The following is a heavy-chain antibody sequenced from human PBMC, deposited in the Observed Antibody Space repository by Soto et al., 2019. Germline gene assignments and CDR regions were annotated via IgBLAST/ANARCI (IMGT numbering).Heavy chain of an antibody. V-gene: IGHV1-3*01. Sequence: ASVKVSCKASGYTFTAYAMHWVRQAPGQRLEWMGWINAGNGNTKYSQKFQGRVTITRDTSASTAYMELRSLRSDDTAVYYCARGVGSGSYYNPYNWFDHCGQATMGTVSS. D-gene: IGHD3-10*01. CDR1: GYTFTAYA. CDR3: ARGVGSGSYYNPYNWFDH. CDR2: INAGNGNT. J-gene: IGHJ5*02.